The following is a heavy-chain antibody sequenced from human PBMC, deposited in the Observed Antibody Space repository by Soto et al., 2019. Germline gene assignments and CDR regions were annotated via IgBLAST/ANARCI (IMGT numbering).Heavy chain of an antibody. CDR2: ISYDGSNK. CDR3: ARVGDHHDAFDI. J-gene: IGHJ3*02. CDR1: GFTFSSYA. Sequence: GGSLRLSCAASGFTFSSYAMHWVRQAPGKGLEWVAVISYDGSNKYYADSVKGRFTISRDNSKNTLYLQMNSLRAEDTAVYYCARVGDHHDAFDIWGQGTMVTVSS. V-gene: IGHV3-30*04.